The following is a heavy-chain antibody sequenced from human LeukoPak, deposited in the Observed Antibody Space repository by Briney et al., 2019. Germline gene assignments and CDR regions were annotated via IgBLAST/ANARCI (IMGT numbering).Heavy chain of an antibody. V-gene: IGHV3-23*01. J-gene: IGHJ4*02. Sequence: HPGGSLRLSCEASGFTFTNHAMNWVRQAPGKGLDWVSATGGSGATTYYADSVKGRFTISRDNSKNMLYLQMNSLRAEDTAVYYCARSPASGTWYFGLWGQGTPVIVSS. CDR2: TGGSGATT. D-gene: IGHD6-13*01. CDR3: ARSPASGTWYFGL. CDR1: GFTFTNHA.